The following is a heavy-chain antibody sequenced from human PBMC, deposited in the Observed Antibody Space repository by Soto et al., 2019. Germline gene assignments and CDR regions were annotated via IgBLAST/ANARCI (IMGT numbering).Heavy chain of an antibody. J-gene: IGHJ6*02. CDR1: GGTFSSYA. V-gene: IGHV1-69*12. CDR2: IIPIFGTA. D-gene: IGHD2-15*01. Sequence: QVQLVQSGAEVKKPGSSVKVSCKASGGTFSSYAISWVRQAPGQGLEWMGGIIPIFGTANYAQKFQGRVTIAADESTSTAYMDLSRLRSEDTAVYYCARRYCSGGSCFQYYYGMDVWGQETTVTVSS. CDR3: ARRYCSGGSCFQYYYGMDV.